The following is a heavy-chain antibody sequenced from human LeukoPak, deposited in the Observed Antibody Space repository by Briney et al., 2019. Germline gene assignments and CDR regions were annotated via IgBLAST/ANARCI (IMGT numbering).Heavy chain of an antibody. D-gene: IGHD1-26*01. V-gene: IGHV3-53*01. J-gene: IGHJ3*02. CDR3: ARGGSYLSAFDI. CDR1: GFTFSSNY. CDR2: IYSGGST. Sequence: PGGSLRLSGAASGFTFSSNYMSWVRQAPGKGLEWVSIIYSGGSTFYADSVKGRFTISRDNSKNTLYLQMNSLRAEDTAVYYCARGGSYLSAFDIWGQGTMVTVSS.